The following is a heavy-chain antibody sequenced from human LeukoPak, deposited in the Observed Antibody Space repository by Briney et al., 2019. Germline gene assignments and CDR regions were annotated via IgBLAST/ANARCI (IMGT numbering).Heavy chain of an antibody. CDR1: GGSISSYC. CDR2: ICSSGST. Sequence: SETLSLTCTVSGGSISSYCWIWIRQPAGKGLEWIGRICSSGSTIYNPSLKSRVTMSLDMSNNQFSLKLSSVTAAGTAVYYCARDRGSDGSDQLDPWGQGTLVTVSS. D-gene: IGHD3-10*01. CDR3: ARDRGSDGSDQLDP. V-gene: IGHV4-4*07. J-gene: IGHJ5*02.